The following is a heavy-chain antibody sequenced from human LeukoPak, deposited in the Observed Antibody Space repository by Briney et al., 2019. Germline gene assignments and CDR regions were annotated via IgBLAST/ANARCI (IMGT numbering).Heavy chain of an antibody. CDR2: ISAYNGNT. J-gene: IGHJ4*02. Sequence: GASVKVSCKASGYTFTSYGISWVRQAPGQGLEWMGWISAYNGNTNYAQKLQGRVTMTTDTSTSTAYMELRSLRSDDTAVYYCARGNTFWDSSGYCVYWGQGTLVTVSS. CDR3: ARGNTFWDSSGYCVY. CDR1: GYTFTSYG. D-gene: IGHD3-22*01. V-gene: IGHV1-18*01.